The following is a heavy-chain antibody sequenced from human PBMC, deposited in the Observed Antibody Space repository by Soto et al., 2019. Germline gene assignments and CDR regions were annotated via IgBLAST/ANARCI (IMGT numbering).Heavy chain of an antibody. D-gene: IGHD1-26*01. Sequence: GQSLKISCKGSGYSFAGYWITWVRQKPGKGLEWMGRIDPSDSQTYYSPSFRGHVTISVTKSITTVFLQWSSLRASDTATYFCAHRYGGNYYRWYFDSWGQGTLVTVSS. CDR3: AHRYGGNYYRWYFDS. CDR2: IDPSDSQT. J-gene: IGHJ4*02. V-gene: IGHV5-10-1*01. CDR1: GYSFAGYW.